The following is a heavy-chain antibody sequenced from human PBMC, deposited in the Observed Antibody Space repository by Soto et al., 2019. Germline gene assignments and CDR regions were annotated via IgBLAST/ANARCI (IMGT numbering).Heavy chain of an antibody. J-gene: IGHJ5*02. CDR1: GGSISTGGYY. CDR3: ARSVFP. Sequence: QVQMQESGPGLVKPSQTLSLTCTVSGGSISTGGYYWNWIRQHPGKGQEWIGYFYYSGSTYYNPSLKSRVTISVNTSKNQFSLKLSSVTAPDTAVYYCARSVFPWGQGTLVTVSS. CDR2: FYYSGST. V-gene: IGHV4-31*03.